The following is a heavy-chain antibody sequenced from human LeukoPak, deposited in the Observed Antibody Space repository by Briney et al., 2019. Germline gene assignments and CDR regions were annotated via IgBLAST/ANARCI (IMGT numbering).Heavy chain of an antibody. CDR1: GFTFSSYD. Sequence: GGSLRLSCAASGFTFSSYDMYWVRQAPGKGLEYVSAISTNGGTTYYANSVKGRFTISRDNSKNTLYLQMGSLRAEDMAVYYCARRGSNYGDSMDYWGQGTLVTVSS. J-gene: IGHJ4*02. V-gene: IGHV3-64*01. D-gene: IGHD4-17*01. CDR2: ISTNGGTT. CDR3: ARRGSNYGDSMDY.